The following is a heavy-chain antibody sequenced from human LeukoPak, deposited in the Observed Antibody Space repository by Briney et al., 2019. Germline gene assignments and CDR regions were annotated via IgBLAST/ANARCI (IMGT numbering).Heavy chain of an antibody. V-gene: IGHV3-66*01. CDR2: IYSDGTT. J-gene: IGHJ4*02. CDR3: ARAEASSWFAWLAY. Sequence: GGSLRLSCAASGFTVSNSYMSWVRRAPGRGLEWVSIIYSDGTTYYADSVKGRFIISRDHSKNTLYFQMNSLRAEDTAVYYCARAEASSWFAWLAYWGQGTLVTVSS. D-gene: IGHD6-13*01. CDR1: GFTVSNSY.